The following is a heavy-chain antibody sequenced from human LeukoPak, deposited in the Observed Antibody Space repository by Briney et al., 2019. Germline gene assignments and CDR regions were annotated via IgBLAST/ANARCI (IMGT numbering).Heavy chain of an antibody. CDR3: ATSSGRYVGLYDY. Sequence: PSKTLSLTCSVYNGSFSGYYWSWIRQPPGKGLEWIGESNESGSTNYNPSLKSRVTISVDTSKDQFSLRLTSVTAADTAVYYCATSSGRYVGLYDYWGQGTLVTVSS. J-gene: IGHJ4*02. D-gene: IGHD3-16*01. CDR1: NGSFSGYY. V-gene: IGHV4-34*01. CDR2: SNESGST.